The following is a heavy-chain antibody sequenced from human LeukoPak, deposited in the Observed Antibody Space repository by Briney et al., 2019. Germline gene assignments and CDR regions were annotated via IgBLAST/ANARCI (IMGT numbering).Heavy chain of an antibody. V-gene: IGHV3-66*02. CDR1: GFTVSNNY. D-gene: IGHD3-16*01. CDR2: IYSGDNT. Sequence: GGSLRLSCAASGFTVSNNYMSWVRQAPGKGLEWVSVIYSGDNTYYVESVKGRFTISRDNSKNTLFLQMNRLRAEDTAVYYCAGRGLLDASFDYWGQGTLVTVSS. J-gene: IGHJ4*02. CDR3: AGRGLLDASFDY.